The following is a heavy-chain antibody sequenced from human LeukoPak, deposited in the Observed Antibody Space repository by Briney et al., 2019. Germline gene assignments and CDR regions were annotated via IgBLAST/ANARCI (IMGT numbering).Heavy chain of an antibody. V-gene: IGHV4-34*01. CDR2: INHSGST. CDR1: GGSFSGYY. D-gene: IGHD2-2*01. Sequence: SESLSLTCAVYGGSFSGYYWSWIRQPPGKGLEWIGEINHSGSTNYNTSLKSRVTISVDTSKNQFSLKLSSVTAADTAVYYCARVEDCSSTSCYSGLDYWGQGTLVTVSS. CDR3: ARVEDCSSTSCYSGLDY. J-gene: IGHJ4*02.